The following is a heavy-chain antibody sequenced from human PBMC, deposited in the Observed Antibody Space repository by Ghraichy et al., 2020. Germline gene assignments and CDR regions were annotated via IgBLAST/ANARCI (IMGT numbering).Heavy chain of an antibody. CDR3: AKGVRTTVIVVVTAVDY. CDR2: VSGSGGST. Sequence: GESLNISCAASGFTFSSSAMSWVRQAPGKGLEWVSGVSGSGGSTYYADSVKGRFTISRDNSKNTLYLQMNSLRAEDTAVYYCAKGVRTTVIVVVTAVDYWGQGTLITVSS. D-gene: IGHD2-21*02. CDR1: GFTFSSSA. V-gene: IGHV3-23*01. J-gene: IGHJ4*02.